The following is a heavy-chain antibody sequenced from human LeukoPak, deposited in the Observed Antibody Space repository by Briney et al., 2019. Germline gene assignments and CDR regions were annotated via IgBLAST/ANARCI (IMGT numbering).Heavy chain of an antibody. D-gene: IGHD2-15*01. CDR3: ARDSPRHCSGGSCYPL. Sequence: GASVKVSCEASGYTFTGYYMHWVRQAPGQGLEWMGRINPNSGGTNYAQKFQGRVTMTRDTSISTAYMELSRLRSDDTAVYYCARDSPRHCSGGSCYPLWGQGTLVTVSS. V-gene: IGHV1-2*06. CDR1: GYTFTGYY. J-gene: IGHJ4*02. CDR2: INPNSGGT.